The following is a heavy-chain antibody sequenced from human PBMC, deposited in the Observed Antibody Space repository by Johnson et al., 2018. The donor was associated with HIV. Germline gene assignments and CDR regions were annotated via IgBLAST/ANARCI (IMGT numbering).Heavy chain of an antibody. CDR1: GFTFSTYG. V-gene: IGHV3-33*06. CDR2: MWYDGSKD. J-gene: IGHJ3*02. D-gene: IGHD3-16*01. Sequence: QVQLVESGGGVVQPGRSLRFSCAASGFTFSTYGMHWVRQAPGKGLAWVAGMWYDGSKDYYANSVKGRFTISRDNSKNTLYLQMNSLRAEDTAVYYCAKPRYYDNAFEMWGQGTMVTVSS. CDR3: AKPRYYDNAFEM.